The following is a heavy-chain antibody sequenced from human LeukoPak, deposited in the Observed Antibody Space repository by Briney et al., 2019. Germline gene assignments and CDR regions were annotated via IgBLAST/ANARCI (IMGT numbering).Heavy chain of an antibody. CDR2: ISYDGSNK. CDR1: GFTFSSYG. Sequence: GGSLRLSCAASGFTFSSYGMHWVRQAPGKGLEWVAVISYDGSNKYFADSVKGRFTISRDSSKNTLYLQMNSLRAEDTAEYYCAKSLLTTASGTGRAFDIWGQGTMVTVSS. CDR3: AKSLLTTASGTGRAFDI. J-gene: IGHJ3*02. D-gene: IGHD1-26*01. V-gene: IGHV3-30*18.